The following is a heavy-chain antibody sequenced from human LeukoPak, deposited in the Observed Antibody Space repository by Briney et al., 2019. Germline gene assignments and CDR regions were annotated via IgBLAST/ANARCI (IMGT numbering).Heavy chain of an antibody. D-gene: IGHD7-27*01. CDR2: IKQDGSER. V-gene: IGHV3-7*01. CDR3: ARVVLGALDI. J-gene: IGHJ3*02. Sequence: TGGSLRLSCAASGFTFSSYSMTWVRQPPGKGLEWVANIKQDGSERYYVDSVEGRFIISRDNAKNSLSLQMNSLRAEDTAVYYSARVVLGALDIWGQGTIVTVSS. CDR1: GFTFSSYS.